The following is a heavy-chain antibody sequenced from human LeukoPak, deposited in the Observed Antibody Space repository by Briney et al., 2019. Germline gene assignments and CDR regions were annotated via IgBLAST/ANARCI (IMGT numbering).Heavy chain of an antibody. Sequence: ASVKVSCKASGYTFTSYGFSWVRQAPGRGLEWMGWISAYNGDTSYAQRFQGRVTMTTDTSTTTVYMELRSLRSDDTAVYYCARDLDIVVVAAAVRHYGLDVWGQGTTVTVSS. CDR1: GYTFTSYG. CDR3: ARDLDIVVVAAAVRHYGLDV. V-gene: IGHV1-18*04. J-gene: IGHJ6*02. D-gene: IGHD2-15*01. CDR2: ISAYNGDT.